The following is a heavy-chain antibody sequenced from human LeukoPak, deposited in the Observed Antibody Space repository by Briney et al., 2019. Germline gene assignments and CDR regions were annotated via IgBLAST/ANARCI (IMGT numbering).Heavy chain of an antibody. Sequence: GGSLRLSCATSGFTFSNFGIHWVRQAPGKGLEWVAVVSSDGIVQHYADSVKGRFTISRDNSKKTLFLQMNSLRAEDTAVYYCARGTRGIVLAGEFFDYWGQGTLVTVSS. CDR1: GFTFSNFG. D-gene: IGHD6-19*01. J-gene: IGHJ4*02. V-gene: IGHV3-30*03. CDR2: VSSDGIVQ. CDR3: ARGTRGIVLAGEFFDY.